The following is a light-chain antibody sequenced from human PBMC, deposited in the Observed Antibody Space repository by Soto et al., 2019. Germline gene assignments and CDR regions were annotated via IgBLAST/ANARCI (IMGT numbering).Light chain of an antibody. V-gene: IGLV2-23*01. J-gene: IGLJ2*01. CDR1: SSDVGGFEY. Sequence: QSVLSQPASVSGSPGQSITISCTGTSSDVGGFEYVSWYQHQPGKAPKLMIYEGSKRPSGVSNRFSGSKSGNTASLTISGLQAEDEADYYCCSYAGSRGLVFGGGTKLTVL. CDR2: EGS. CDR3: CSYAGSRGLV.